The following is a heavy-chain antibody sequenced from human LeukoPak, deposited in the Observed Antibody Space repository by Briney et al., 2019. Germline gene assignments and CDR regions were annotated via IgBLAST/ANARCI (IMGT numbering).Heavy chain of an antibody. CDR1: GGSISSYY. D-gene: IGHD4-17*01. Sequence: SETLSLTCTVSGGSISSYYWSWIRQPPGKGLEWIGSIYHSGSTYYNPSLKSRVTISVDTSKNQFSLKLSSVTAADTAVYYCATYGDYTGGGYWGQGTLVTVSS. V-gene: IGHV4-59*04. CDR2: IYHSGST. J-gene: IGHJ4*02. CDR3: ATYGDYTGGGY.